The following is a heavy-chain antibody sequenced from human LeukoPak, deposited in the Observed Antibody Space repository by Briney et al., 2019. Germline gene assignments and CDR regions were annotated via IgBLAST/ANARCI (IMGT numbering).Heavy chain of an antibody. CDR1: GFTFSSYG. CDR2: IASDGSST. V-gene: IGHV3-74*01. Sequence: PGGSLRLSCAASGFTFSSYGRNWVGQAPGKGLVWVSGIASDGSSTTYADSVKGRFSISRDNAKNTLYLQMNSLRVEDTAVYYCARGRPHGNDYWGQGTLVTVSS. CDR3: ARGRPHGNDY. D-gene: IGHD4-23*01. J-gene: IGHJ4*02.